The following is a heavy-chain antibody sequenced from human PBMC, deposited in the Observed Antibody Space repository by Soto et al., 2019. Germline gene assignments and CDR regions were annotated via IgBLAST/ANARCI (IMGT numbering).Heavy chain of an antibody. D-gene: IGHD2-15*01. CDR1: GFTFRSFA. Sequence: GSLRLSCAASGFTFRSFAMHWVRQAPGKGLEWVAIISYDATNKYYGDSVKGRFTISRDNSKNTLFLQMTSLRADDTAVYFCARGYCSGGSCYFLDYWGQGTLVTVSS. CDR3: ARGYCSGGSCYFLDY. CDR2: ISYDATNK. J-gene: IGHJ4*02. V-gene: IGHV3-30-3*01.